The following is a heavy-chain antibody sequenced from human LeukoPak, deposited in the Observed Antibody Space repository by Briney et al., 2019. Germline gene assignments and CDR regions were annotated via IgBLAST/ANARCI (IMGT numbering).Heavy chain of an antibody. J-gene: IGHJ4*02. Sequence: PSETLSLTCAVYGGSFSGYYWSWIRQPPGKGLEWIGEINHSGSTNYNPSLKGRVTISVDTSKNQFSLKLSSVTAADTAVYYCARGSSIFGVVLLWGQGTLVTVSS. D-gene: IGHD3-3*01. CDR3: ARGSSIFGVVLL. V-gene: IGHV4-34*01. CDR1: GGSFSGYY. CDR2: INHSGST.